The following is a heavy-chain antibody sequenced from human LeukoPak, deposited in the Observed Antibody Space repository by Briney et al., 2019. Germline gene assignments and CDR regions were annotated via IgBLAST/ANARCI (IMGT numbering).Heavy chain of an antibody. D-gene: IGHD3-10*01. CDR1: GFTFSSYD. V-gene: IGHV3-33*01. CDR3: ARDQLTMVRGVTPRFGY. CDR2: IWYDGSNK. J-gene: IGHJ4*02. Sequence: PGRSLRLSCAASGFTFSSYDTHWVRQAPGKGLEWVAVIWYDGSNKYYADSVKGRFTISRDNSKNTLYLQMNSLRAEDTAVYYCARDQLTMVRGVTPRFGYWGQGTLVTVSS.